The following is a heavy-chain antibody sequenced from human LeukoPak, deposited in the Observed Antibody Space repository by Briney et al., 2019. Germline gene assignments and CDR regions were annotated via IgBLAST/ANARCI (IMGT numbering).Heavy chain of an antibody. V-gene: IGHV4-4*07. D-gene: IGHD3-9*01. CDR3: ARESYILTGYDNIYYYYYYMDV. Sequence: PSETLSLTCTVSGGSISSYYWSWIRQPAGKGLEWIGRIYTSGSTNYNPSLKSRVTMSVDTSKNQFSLKLSSVTAADTAVYYCARESYILTGYDNIYYYYYYMDVWGKGTTVTVSS. CDR2: IYTSGST. J-gene: IGHJ6*03. CDR1: GGSISSYY.